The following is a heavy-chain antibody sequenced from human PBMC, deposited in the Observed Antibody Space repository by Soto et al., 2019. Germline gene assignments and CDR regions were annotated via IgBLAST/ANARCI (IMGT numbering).Heavy chain of an antibody. V-gene: IGHV3-30*18. D-gene: IGHD6-19*01. Sequence: QVQLVESGGGVVQPGRSLRLSCAASGFTFSSYGMHWVRQAPGKGLEWVAVISYDGRNKYYADSVKGRFTISRDNSKNTMYLQMNSLRADDTVVYYCSKDDKGRRAVSGLDYLGQGTLVTVSS. CDR1: GFTFSSYG. CDR2: ISYDGRNK. J-gene: IGHJ4*02. CDR3: SKDDKGRRAVSGLDY.